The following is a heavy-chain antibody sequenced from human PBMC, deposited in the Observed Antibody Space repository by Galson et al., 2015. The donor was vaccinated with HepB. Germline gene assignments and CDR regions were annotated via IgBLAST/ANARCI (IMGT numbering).Heavy chain of an antibody. V-gene: IGHV3-9*01. D-gene: IGHD4-11*01. CDR2: ISWNSGSI. CDR3: AKEQYGRKGFDY. CDR1: GFTFDDYA. J-gene: IGHJ4*02. Sequence: SLRLSCAASGFTFDDYAMHWVRQAPGKGLEWVSGISWNSGSIGYADSVKGRFTISRDNAKNSLYLQMNSLRAEDTALYYCAKEQYGRKGFDYWGQGTLVTVSS.